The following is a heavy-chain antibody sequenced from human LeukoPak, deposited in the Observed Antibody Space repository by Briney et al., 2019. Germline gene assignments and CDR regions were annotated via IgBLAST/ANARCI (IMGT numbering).Heavy chain of an antibody. CDR3: AKAGEDSGSCFDY. J-gene: IGHJ4*02. CDR1: GFTFDDYA. CDR2: ISWNSGSI. Sequence: GRSLRLSCAASGFTFDDYAMHWVRQAPGKGLEWVSGISWNSGSIGYADSVKGRFTISRDNAKNSLYLQMNSLRAEDMALYYCAKAGEDSGSCFDYWGQGTLVTVSS. V-gene: IGHV3-9*03. D-gene: IGHD1-26*01.